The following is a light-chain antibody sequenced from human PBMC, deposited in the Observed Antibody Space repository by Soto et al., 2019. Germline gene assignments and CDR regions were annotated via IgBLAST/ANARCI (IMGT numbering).Light chain of an antibody. CDR1: SSDVGGYNY. Sequence: QSALTQPASVSGSPGQSITISCTGTSSDVGGYNYVSWYQHHPGEAPKLMIYDVSHRPSGVSNRFSGSKSGNTASLTISGLQPEDEADYYCSSYTTSNTRQIVFGTGTKLTVL. CDR2: DVS. V-gene: IGLV2-14*03. J-gene: IGLJ1*01. CDR3: SSYTTSNTRQIV.